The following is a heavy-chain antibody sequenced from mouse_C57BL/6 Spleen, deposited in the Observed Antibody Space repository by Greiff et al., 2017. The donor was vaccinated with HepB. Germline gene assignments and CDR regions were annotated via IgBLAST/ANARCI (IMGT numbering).Heavy chain of an antibody. CDR3: ARSRGMVTTREYYAMDY. V-gene: IGHV1-72*01. Sequence: QVQLQQPGAELVKPGASVKLSCKASGYTFTSYWMHWVKQRPGRGLEWIGRIDPNSGGTKYNEKFKSKATLTVDKPSSTAYMQLSSLTSEDSAVYYCARSRGMVTTREYYAMDYWGQGTSVTVSS. CDR1: GYTFTSYW. J-gene: IGHJ4*01. D-gene: IGHD2-2*01. CDR2: IDPNSGGT.